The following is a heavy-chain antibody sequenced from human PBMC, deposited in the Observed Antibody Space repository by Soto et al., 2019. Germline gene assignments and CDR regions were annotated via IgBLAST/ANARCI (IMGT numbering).Heavy chain of an antibody. CDR2: ITGTGGNT. V-gene: IGHV3-23*01. Sequence: LRLSCAASGFPLSTYGMTWVRQAPGKGLEWVSAITGTGGNTYYVDSVKGRFTSSRDNSKNMLYLQVNSLRVEDTAVYYCARIRGYWYGLDVWGQGTTVTV. J-gene: IGHJ6*02. CDR1: GFPLSTYG. CDR3: ARIRGYWYGLDV.